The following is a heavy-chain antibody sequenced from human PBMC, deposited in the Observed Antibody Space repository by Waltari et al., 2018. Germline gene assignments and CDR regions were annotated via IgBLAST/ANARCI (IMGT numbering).Heavy chain of an antibody. CDR2: IIPILGIA. CDR3: ARGAAAAGPAYYFDY. D-gene: IGHD6-13*01. V-gene: IGHV1-69*04. CDR1: GGTFSSYA. Sequence: QVQLVQSGAEVKKPGSSVKVSCKASGGTFSSYAISWVRQAPGQGLEWMGGIIPILGIANYAQKFQGRVTITADESTSTAYMELNSLRSEDTAVYYCARGAAAAGPAYYFDYWGQGTLVTVSS. J-gene: IGHJ4*02.